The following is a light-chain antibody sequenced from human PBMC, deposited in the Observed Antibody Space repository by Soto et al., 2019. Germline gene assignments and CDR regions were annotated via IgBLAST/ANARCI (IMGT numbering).Light chain of an antibody. CDR3: QQYSTYAIT. CDR2: RTS. CDR1: QSISNW. J-gene: IGKJ4*01. V-gene: IGKV1-5*03. Sequence: DIQMTQSPSTLSASVGDRVTITCRASQSISNWLAWYQQKPGKAPNLLIYRTSNLESGVPSRFSGSGSGTEFTLTISSLQPDDFATYYCQQYSTYAITFGGGTKVEVK.